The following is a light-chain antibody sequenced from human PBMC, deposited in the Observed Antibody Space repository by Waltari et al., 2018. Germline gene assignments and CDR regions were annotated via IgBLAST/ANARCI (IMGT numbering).Light chain of an antibody. Sequence: QSALTQPASVSGSPGQPITISCTGTSSDVGNYKRFSWYQQHPGKAPKLMIYAVSKRPSGVSDRFSGSKSGDMASLTISGLQPEDEAEYFCSSYAGSSKGVFGGGTKVTVL. CDR3: SSYAGSSKGV. J-gene: IGLJ2*01. CDR1: SSDVGNYKR. CDR2: AVS. V-gene: IGLV2-23*02.